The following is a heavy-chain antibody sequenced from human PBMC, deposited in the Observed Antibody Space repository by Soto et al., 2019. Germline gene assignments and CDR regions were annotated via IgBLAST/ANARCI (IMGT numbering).Heavy chain of an antibody. CDR2: ISAYNGNT. V-gene: IGHV1-18*01. J-gene: IGHJ6*02. Sequence: ASVKVSCKASGYTFTSYGISWVRQAPGQGLEWMGWISAYNGNTNYAQKLQGRVTMTTDTSTSTAYMELSSLRSEDTAVYYCARGGRWPNSSGWESRNYYYSYGMDVWGQGTTVTVSS. CDR3: ARGGRWPNSSGWESRNYYYSYGMDV. CDR1: GYTFTSYG. D-gene: IGHD6-19*01.